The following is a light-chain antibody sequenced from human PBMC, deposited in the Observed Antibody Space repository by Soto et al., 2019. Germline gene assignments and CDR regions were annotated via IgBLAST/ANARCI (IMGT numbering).Light chain of an antibody. CDR3: TSYAGSDNQEV. V-gene: IGLV2-14*03. CDR2: DVV. J-gene: IGLJ1*01. CDR1: SSDAGGFNS. Sequence: QSVRTQPASVSGSPGQSITISCTGTSSDAGGFNSVSWYQLRPGTAPKLILYDVVDRPSGVSYRFSGSKSGNTASLTISGLQAADDADYSCTSYAGSDNQEVFGTGTKVTVL.